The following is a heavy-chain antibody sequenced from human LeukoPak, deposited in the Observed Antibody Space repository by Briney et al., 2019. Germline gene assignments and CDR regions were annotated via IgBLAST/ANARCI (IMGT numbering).Heavy chain of an antibody. Sequence: GGSLRLSCAASGFTFDDYAMHWVRQAPGKGLEWVSGISWNSGSIGYADSVKGRFTIPRDNAKNSLFLQMDSLRSEDTAVYYCVKNSGWYRLDCWGQGTLVTVSS. CDR2: ISWNSGSI. CDR3: VKNSGWYRLDC. CDR1: GFTFDDYA. D-gene: IGHD6-19*01. V-gene: IGHV3-9*01. J-gene: IGHJ4*02.